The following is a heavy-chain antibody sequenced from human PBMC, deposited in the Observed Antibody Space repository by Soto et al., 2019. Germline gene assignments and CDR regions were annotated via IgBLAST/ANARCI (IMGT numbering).Heavy chain of an antibody. CDR2: IWYDGSNK. CDR1: GFTFSSYG. CDR3: AKPRIGQWLAKGPFDY. D-gene: IGHD6-19*01. J-gene: IGHJ4*02. V-gene: IGHV3-33*06. Sequence: GGSLRLSCAASGFTFSSYGMHWVRQAPGKGLEWVAVIWYDGSNKYYADSVKGRFTISRDNSKNTLYLQMNSLRAEDTAVYYCAKPRIGQWLAKGPFDYWGQGTLVTVSS.